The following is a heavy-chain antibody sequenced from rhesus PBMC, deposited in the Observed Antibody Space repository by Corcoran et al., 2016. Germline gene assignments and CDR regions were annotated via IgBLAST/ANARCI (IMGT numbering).Heavy chain of an antibody. CDR2: ISGSISST. Sequence: EVQLVESGGGLVQPGGSLRLSCAASGFTFSDHYMDWVRQAPGKGLGWVSRISGSISSTYYTDSVKGRFTISRYNAKNTLYLQMNSPRAEDTAVYYCARGTYYFDYWGQGVLVTVSS. V-gene: IGHV3-37*01. CDR1: GFTFSDHY. J-gene: IGHJ4*01. CDR3: ARGTYYFDY.